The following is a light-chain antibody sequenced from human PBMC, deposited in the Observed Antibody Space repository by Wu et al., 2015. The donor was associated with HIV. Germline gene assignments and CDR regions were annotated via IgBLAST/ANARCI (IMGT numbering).Light chain of an antibody. J-gene: IGKJ3*01. V-gene: IGKV3-11*01. CDR3: QQRGGWPGVT. Sequence: EVILTQSPDTLSLFPGERATLSCRVSPISPLLNSFVSWYQQRPGQAPRLLIYDASNRATGIPARFSGSGSGTDFTLTISSLEPEDSAVYYCQQRGGWPGVTFGPGTKSEYQT. CDR2: DAS. CDR1: PISPLLNSF.